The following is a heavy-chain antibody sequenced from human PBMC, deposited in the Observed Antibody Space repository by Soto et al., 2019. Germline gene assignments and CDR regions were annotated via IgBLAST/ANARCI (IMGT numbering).Heavy chain of an antibody. Sequence: EGQLLESGGGLVQPGGSLRLSCAASGFTFSSYAMNWVRQVPGKGPEWVSHISVTGDTYYAESVKGRFTISRDNYKNTLFLQMNSLRAEDTAVYYCAKSLSMATYFDYWGQGTPVTVSS. V-gene: IGHV3-23*01. CDR1: GFTFSSYA. CDR3: AKSLSMATYFDY. CDR2: ISVTGDT. D-gene: IGHD2-21*01. J-gene: IGHJ4*02.